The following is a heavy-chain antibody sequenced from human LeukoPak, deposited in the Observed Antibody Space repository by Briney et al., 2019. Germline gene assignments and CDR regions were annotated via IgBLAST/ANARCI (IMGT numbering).Heavy chain of an antibody. D-gene: IGHD2-2*01. CDR1: GFTFSNAW. CDR3: TTVGPVGNRRTVNKYCSSTSCFSSYYYYGMDV. J-gene: IGHJ6*04. V-gene: IGHV3-15*01. Sequence: GGSLRLSCAASGFTFSNAWMSWVRQAPGKGLEWVGRIKSKTDGGTTDYAAPVKGRLTISRDDSKNTLYLQMNSLKTEDTAVYYCTTVGPVGNRRTVNKYCSSTSCFSSYYYYGMDVWGKGTTVTVSS. CDR2: IKSKTDGGTT.